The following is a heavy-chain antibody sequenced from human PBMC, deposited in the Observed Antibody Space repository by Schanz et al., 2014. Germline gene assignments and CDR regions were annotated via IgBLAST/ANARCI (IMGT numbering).Heavy chain of an antibody. V-gene: IGHV4-39*01. D-gene: IGHD3-9*01. Sequence: QLQLQESGPGLVKPSETLSLTCTVSGGSISSSNYYWGWIRQPPGKGLEWIESIYYSGSTYYNPSFRSRVTTSVDTSKNQSSLKLSSVTAADTAVYYCARQFYDILTGYWFPYYFDYWGQGTLXTVSS. CDR2: IYYSGST. J-gene: IGHJ4*02. CDR3: ARQFYDILTGYWFPYYFDY. CDR1: GGSISSSNYY.